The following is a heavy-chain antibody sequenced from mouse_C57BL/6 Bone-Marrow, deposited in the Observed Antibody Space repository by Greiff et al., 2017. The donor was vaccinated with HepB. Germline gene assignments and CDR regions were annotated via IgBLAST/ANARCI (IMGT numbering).Heavy chain of an antibody. CDR2: ISSGSSTI. J-gene: IGHJ2*01. Sequence: DVMLVESGGGLVKPGGSLKLSCAASGFTFSDYGMHWVRQAPEKGLEWVAYISSGSSTIYYADTVKGRFTISRDNAKNTLFLQMTSLRSEDTAMYYCARSMIKRFDYWGQGTTLTVSS. V-gene: IGHV5-17*01. D-gene: IGHD2-4*01. CDR1: GFTFSDYG. CDR3: ARSMIKRFDY.